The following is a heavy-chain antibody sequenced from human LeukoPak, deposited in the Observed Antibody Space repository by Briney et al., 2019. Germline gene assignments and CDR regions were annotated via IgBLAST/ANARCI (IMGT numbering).Heavy chain of an antibody. V-gene: IGHV3-21*01. D-gene: IGHD3-3*01. J-gene: IGHJ4*02. CDR1: EFTFSSYN. CDR2: ISSSSSYI. CDR3: AREPFWSGYYSNLHFDY. Sequence: GSLRLSCAASEFTFSSYNMNWVRQAPGKGLEWVSSISSSSSYIYYADSVKGRFTISRDNAKNSLYLQMNSLRAEDTAVYYCAREPFWSGYYSNLHFDYWGQGTLVTVSS.